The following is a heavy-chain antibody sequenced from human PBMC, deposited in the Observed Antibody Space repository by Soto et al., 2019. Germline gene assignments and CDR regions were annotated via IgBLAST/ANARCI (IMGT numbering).Heavy chain of an antibody. J-gene: IGHJ4*02. CDR2: VYYSGTT. CDR3: ATYGAFAKYYFDY. CDR1: GGSVSNKTYY. V-gene: IGHV4-61*01. Sequence: SETLSLTCSVSGGSVSNKTYYWSWIRQPPGKRLEWIGYVYYSGTTNYNPSLKSRVTISVDLSKNQFSLRLSSVTTADTALYYCATYGAFAKYYFDYWGRGALVTV. D-gene: IGHD2-8*01.